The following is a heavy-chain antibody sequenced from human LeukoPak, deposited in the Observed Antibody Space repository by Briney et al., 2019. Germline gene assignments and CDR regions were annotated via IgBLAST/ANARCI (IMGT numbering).Heavy chain of an antibody. CDR2: ISGSGGST. Sequence: GGSLRLSCAASGFTFSSYAMSWVRQAPGKGLEWVSAISGSGGSTYYADSVKGRFTISRDNSKNTLYLQMNSLRAEDTAVYYCGPGGYYYDSGGYDFDYWGQGTLVTVSS. V-gene: IGHV3-23*01. CDR3: GPGGYYYDSGGYDFDY. CDR1: GFTFSSYA. J-gene: IGHJ4*02. D-gene: IGHD3-22*01.